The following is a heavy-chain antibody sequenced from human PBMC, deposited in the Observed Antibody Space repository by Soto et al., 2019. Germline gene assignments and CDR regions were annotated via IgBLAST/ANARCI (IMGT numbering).Heavy chain of an antibody. CDR2: IRSKAYGGTT. J-gene: IGHJ3*02. V-gene: IGHV3-49*03. Sequence: EVQLLESGGGLIQPGGSLRLSCTASGFTFGDYAMSWFRQAPGKGLEWVGFIRSKAYGGTTEYAASVKGRFTISRDDSKSIAYLQMNSLKTEDTAVYYCTRVAGGALGDAFDIWGQGTMVTVSS. CDR1: GFTFGDYA. D-gene: IGHD1-26*01. CDR3: TRVAGGALGDAFDI.